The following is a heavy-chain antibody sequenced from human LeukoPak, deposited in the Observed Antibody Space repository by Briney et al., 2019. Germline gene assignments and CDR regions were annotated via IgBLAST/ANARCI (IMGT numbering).Heavy chain of an antibody. CDR3: ARDSGSGNNDY. J-gene: IGHJ4*02. CDR1: GYTLSNHA. Sequence: ASVKVSCKSSGYTLSNHAFSWVRQAPGQGLEWMGWISAGNGNTKYSQNFQGRVTFISNTSATTAFMELSSLRSEDAAVYYCARDSGSGNNDYWGQGTLVTVSS. D-gene: IGHD1-26*01. V-gene: IGHV1-18*04. CDR2: ISAGNGNT.